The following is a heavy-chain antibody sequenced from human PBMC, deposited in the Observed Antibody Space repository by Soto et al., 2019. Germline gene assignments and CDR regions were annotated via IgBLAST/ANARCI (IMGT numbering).Heavy chain of an antibody. V-gene: IGHV4-59*01. J-gene: IGHJ6*02. CDR1: GDSISSYY. CDR3: ARDLWGHCGTDCYPLDV. CDR2: LYYGRSA. Sequence: SETLSLTCAVSGDSISSYYCMWIRQPPGKGLESIGYLYYGRSANYNPSLKSRVTLSVDTSTNQCSLTLSSMTAADTAVYYCARDLWGHCGTDCYPLDVWGQGTTVTVS. D-gene: IGHD2-21*02.